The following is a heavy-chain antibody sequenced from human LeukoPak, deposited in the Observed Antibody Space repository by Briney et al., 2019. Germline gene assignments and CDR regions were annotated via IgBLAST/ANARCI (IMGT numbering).Heavy chain of an antibody. V-gene: IGHV3-33*06. J-gene: IGHJ6*03. CDR2: IWYDGSNK. CDR1: GFTFSSYG. D-gene: IGHD3-22*01. CDR3: AKMGPYYYDSSGYWNYYYYYMDV. Sequence: QPGRSLRLSCAASGFTFSSYGIHWVRQAPGKGLEWVAVIWYDGSNKYYADSVKGRFTISRDNSKNTLYLQMNSLRAEDTAVYYCAKMGPYYYDSSGYWNYYYYYMDVWGKGTTVTVSS.